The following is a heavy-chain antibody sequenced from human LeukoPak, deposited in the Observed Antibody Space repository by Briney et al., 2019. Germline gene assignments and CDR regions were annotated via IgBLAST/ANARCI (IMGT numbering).Heavy chain of an antibody. D-gene: IGHD6-13*01. Sequence: ASVKVSCKASGYTFTSYYMHWVRQAPGQGLEWMGIINPSGGSTSYAQKFQGRVTMTGDMSTSTVYMELSSLRSEDTAVYYCARAAVIAARERTFDYWGQGTLVTVSS. CDR3: ARAAVIAARERTFDY. V-gene: IGHV1-46*01. CDR2: INPSGGST. J-gene: IGHJ4*02. CDR1: GYTFTSYY.